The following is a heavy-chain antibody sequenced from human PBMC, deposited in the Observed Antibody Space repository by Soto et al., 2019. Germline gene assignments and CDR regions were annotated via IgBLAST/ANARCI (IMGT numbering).Heavy chain of an antibody. CDR3: AGVQWLAYYYYYGMDV. J-gene: IGHJ6*02. CDR1: GFTVSSHY. CDR2: IYSGGST. Sequence: EVQLVESGGGLIQPGGSLRLSCAASGFTVSSHYMSWVRQAPGKGLEWVSVIYSGGSTYYADSVKGRFTISRDNSKNTLYLQMDSLRDEDTAVYYCAGVQWLAYYYYYGMDVWGQGTTVTVSS. D-gene: IGHD6-19*01. V-gene: IGHV3-53*01.